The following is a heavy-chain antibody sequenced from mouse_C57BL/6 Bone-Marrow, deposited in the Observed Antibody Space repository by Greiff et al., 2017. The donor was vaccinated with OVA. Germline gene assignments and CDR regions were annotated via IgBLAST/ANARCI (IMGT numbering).Heavy chain of an antibody. CDR2: IDPNRGGT. CDR1: GYTFTSFW. V-gene: IGHV1-72*01. Sequence: QQSCKAFGYTFTSFWMHWVKSRPGRGLEWIGRIDPNRGGTKYNEKCKSKATLTVDKPSSTAYMQLSSLTSEDSAVYYCARSGGNYYYAMGGWGPGTSVTVSS. D-gene: IGHD2-1*01. CDR3: ARSGGNYYYAMGG. J-gene: IGHJ4*01.